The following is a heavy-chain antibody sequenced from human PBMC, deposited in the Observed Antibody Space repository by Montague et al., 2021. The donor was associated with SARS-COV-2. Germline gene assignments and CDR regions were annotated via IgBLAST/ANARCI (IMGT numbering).Heavy chain of an antibody. D-gene: IGHD2-2*01. Sequence: SETLSLTCVVSGDSISTDNWWTWVRLPPGKGLEWVGEIYHTGSTKYKPSLKSGVTISEDTSKNQFYLRLNSVTAADTAVYYCARGRRPVVVPGAGPAGRAFGIWGQGTLITVSS. V-gene: IGHV4-4*02. CDR1: GDSISTDNW. CDR3: ARGRRPVVVPGAGPAGRAFGI. CDR2: IYHTGST. J-gene: IGHJ3*02.